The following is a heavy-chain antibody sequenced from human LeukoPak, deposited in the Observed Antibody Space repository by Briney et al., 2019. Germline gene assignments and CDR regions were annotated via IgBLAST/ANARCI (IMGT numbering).Heavy chain of an antibody. V-gene: IGHV3-73*01. CDR3: TGQGPDIVARPFYY. D-gene: IGHD6-6*01. CDR2: IRNKANSYAT. CDR1: EFTFSVSA. J-gene: IGHJ4*02. Sequence: GGSLRLSCAASEFTFSVSAMHWVRQASGKGLEWLGHIRNKANSYATTYAASVKGRFTVSRDDSKNTAYLQMNSLKTEDTAVYYCTGQGPDIVARPFYYWGQGTLVTVSS.